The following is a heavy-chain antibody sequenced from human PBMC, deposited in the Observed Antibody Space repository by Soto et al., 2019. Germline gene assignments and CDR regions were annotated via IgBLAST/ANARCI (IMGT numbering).Heavy chain of an antibody. CDR3: ARAVGDPLSYRDY. J-gene: IGHJ4*02. CDR2: TDYSGNT. D-gene: IGHD6-19*01. CDR1: SDSISSYY. Sequence: QVQLQESGPGLVRPSETLSLTCTVSSDSISSYYWIWIRQSPGKGLEWIGYTDYSGNTNYNPSLMRRVTISVDTSKNHFSLRLSSLTAADTAVYYCARAVGDPLSYRDYWGQGTLVTVSS. V-gene: IGHV4-59*08.